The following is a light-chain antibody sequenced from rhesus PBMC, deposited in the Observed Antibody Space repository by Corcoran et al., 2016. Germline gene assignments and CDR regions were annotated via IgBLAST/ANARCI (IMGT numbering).Light chain of an antibody. J-gene: IGKJ1*01. V-gene: IGKV3-40*03. CDR1: ESVGSY. CDR3: QPYNDLVPT. CDR2: RTD. Sequence: EIVMTQSPATLSLSPGETATLSCRASESVGSYLARYQQKPGQAPKLLVQRTDFRATGLPERFSGSGSSTDLTLPISSLGPYAVVVYHYQPYNDLVPTFGQGTKVEIK.